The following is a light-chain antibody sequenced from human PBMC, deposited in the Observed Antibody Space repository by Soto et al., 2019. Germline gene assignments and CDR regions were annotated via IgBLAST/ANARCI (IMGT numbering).Light chain of an antibody. CDR1: QSVSSSY. J-gene: IGKJ2*01. Sequence: EIVLTQSPGTLSLSPGERATLSCRASQSVSSSYLAWYQQKPGQAPRLLIYGASSRATGIPDRFSGSGSGTEFTLNISRLQPEDFAVYYCQQYVSSSPYTFGQGTKLEIK. CDR2: GAS. CDR3: QQYVSSSPYT. V-gene: IGKV3-20*01.